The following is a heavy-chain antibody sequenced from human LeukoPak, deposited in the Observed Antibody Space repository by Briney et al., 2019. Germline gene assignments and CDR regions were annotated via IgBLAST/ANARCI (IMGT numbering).Heavy chain of an antibody. CDR2: ISSSSSYI. CDR3: AREVHSNYDY. Sequence: PGGSLRLSCAASGFTFSSYSMNWVRQAPGKGLEWVSSISSSSSYIYYADSVKGRFTISRDNAKNSLFLQMNSLRAEDAAVYYCAREVHSNYDYWGQGTLVTVSS. CDR1: GFTFSSYS. V-gene: IGHV3-21*01. D-gene: IGHD4-11*01. J-gene: IGHJ4*02.